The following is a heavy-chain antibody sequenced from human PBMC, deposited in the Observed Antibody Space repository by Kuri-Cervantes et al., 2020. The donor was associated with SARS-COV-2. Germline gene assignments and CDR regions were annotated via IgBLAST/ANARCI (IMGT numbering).Heavy chain of an antibody. V-gene: IGHV4-61*01. J-gene: IGHJ5*02. CDR3: ARGIEIAALGTYWFDP. CDR1: GGSVNFISYY. D-gene: IGHD6-6*01. Sequence: SETLSLTCTVSGGSVNFISYYWSWIRQPPGKGLEWIGYIYYSGSTNYNPSLKSRVTISVDTSKNQFSLKLSSVTAADTAVYYCARGIEIAALGTYWFDPWGQGTLVTVSS. CDR2: IYYSGST.